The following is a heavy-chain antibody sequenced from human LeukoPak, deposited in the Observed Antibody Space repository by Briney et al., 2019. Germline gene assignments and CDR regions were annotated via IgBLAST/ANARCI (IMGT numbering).Heavy chain of an antibody. D-gene: IGHD4-17*01. J-gene: IGHJ4*02. V-gene: IGHV3-64*02. Sequence: GRSLRLSCAASGFTFSRYAMHWVRQAPGKGLEYVSAISSNGGTTYYADSVKGRFTISRDNSKNTLYLQMGSLRAEDMAVYYCASDYGDLQGLLDYWGQGTLVTVSS. CDR3: ASDYGDLQGLLDY. CDR2: ISSNGGTT. CDR1: GFTFSRYA.